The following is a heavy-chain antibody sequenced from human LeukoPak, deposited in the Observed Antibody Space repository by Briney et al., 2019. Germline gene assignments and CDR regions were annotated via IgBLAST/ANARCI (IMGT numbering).Heavy chain of an antibody. CDR1: GFTFSSYA. V-gene: IGHV3-23*01. J-gene: IGHJ4*02. Sequence: GGSLRLSCAASGFTFSSYAMSWVRQAPGKGLEWVSAISGSGGSTYYADSVKGWFIISRDNSKNTLYLQMNSLRAEDTAVYYCAKATSMVRGVYFDYWGQGTLVTVSS. D-gene: IGHD3-10*01. CDR3: AKATSMVRGVYFDY. CDR2: ISGSGGST.